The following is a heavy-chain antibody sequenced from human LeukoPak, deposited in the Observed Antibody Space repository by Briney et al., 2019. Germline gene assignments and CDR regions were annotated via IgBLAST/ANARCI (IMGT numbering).Heavy chain of an antibody. V-gene: IGHV4-59*01. CDR3: ARDQVFLTGYYNRKYYYYYGMDV. Sequence: SETLSLTCTVSGGSISSYYWSWIRQPPGKGLEWIGYIYYSGSTNYNPSLKSRVTISVDTSKNQFSLKLSSVTAADTAVYYCARDQVFLTGYYNRKYYYYYGMDVWGQGTTVTVSS. CDR2: IYYSGST. J-gene: IGHJ6*02. D-gene: IGHD3-9*01. CDR1: GGSISSYY.